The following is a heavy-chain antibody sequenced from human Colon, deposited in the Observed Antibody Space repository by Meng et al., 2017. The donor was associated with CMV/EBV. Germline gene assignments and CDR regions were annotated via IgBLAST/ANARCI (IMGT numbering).Heavy chain of an antibody. CDR3: ARGDPMDIVVVPVPNYYGMGV. J-gene: IGHJ6*02. CDR1: GFTFSSYG. D-gene: IGHD2-2*03. CDR2: IVSSSTYI. Sequence: GESLKISCAASGFTFSSYGMNWVRQAPGKGLEWVASIVSSSTYIFYADSVKGRFTISRDNAKNSLYLQMNSLRAEDTAIYYCARGDPMDIVVVPVPNYYGMGVWGQGTTVTVSS. V-gene: IGHV3-21*01.